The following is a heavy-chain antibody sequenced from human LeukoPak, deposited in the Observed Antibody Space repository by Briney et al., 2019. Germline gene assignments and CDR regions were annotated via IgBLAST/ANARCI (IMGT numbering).Heavy chain of an antibody. J-gene: IGHJ4*02. CDR2: IIPILGIA. V-gene: IGHV1-69*04. Sequence: SVKVSCKASGGTFSSYTISWVRQAPGQGLEWMGRIIPILGIANYAQKFQGRVTITADKSTSTAYMELNSLRAEDTAVYYCARDLVAAAGTFDYWGQGTLVTVSS. D-gene: IGHD6-13*01. CDR3: ARDLVAAAGTFDY. CDR1: GGTFSSYT.